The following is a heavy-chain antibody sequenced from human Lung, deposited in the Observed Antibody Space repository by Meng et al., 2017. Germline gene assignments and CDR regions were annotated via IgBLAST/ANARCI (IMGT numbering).Heavy chain of an antibody. J-gene: IGHJ4*02. V-gene: IGHV4-34*01. CDR1: GGSLRDYY. Sequence: VQLQQWGAGPLKPSETPALTCVVSGGSLRDYYWSWIRQPPGKGLEWIGEINHSGSTNYNPSLESRATISVDTSQNNLSLKLSSVTAADSAVYYCARGPTTMAHDFDYWGQGTLVTVSS. D-gene: IGHD4-11*01. CDR3: ARGPTTMAHDFDY. CDR2: INHSGST.